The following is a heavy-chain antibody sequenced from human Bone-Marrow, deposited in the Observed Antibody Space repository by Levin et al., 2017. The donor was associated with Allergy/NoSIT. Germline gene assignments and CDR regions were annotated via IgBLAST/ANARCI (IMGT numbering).Heavy chain of an antibody. CDR1: GLSVSTNY. Sequence: QSGESLKISCAASGLSVSTNYMSWVRQAPGKGLEWVSLLFTNGGAKYADSVRGRFAISRDNFKNTVFLQMNSLRVEDTAIYYCAGQHVYHDGFDPWGQGTLVTVSS. J-gene: IGHJ5*02. D-gene: IGHD5/OR15-5a*01. V-gene: IGHV3-53*01. CDR2: LFTNGGA. CDR3: AGQHVYHDGFDP.